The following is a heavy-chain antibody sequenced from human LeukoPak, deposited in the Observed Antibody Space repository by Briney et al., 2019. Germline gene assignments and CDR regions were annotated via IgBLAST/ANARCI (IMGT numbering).Heavy chain of an antibody. CDR3: AASRSEMYGAVGGYYY. D-gene: IGHD3-22*01. J-gene: IGHJ4*02. CDR2: FTGGDGSA. Sequence: GGSLRLSCAASGFTFRNSAMSWVRQAPGKGLEWVSTFTGGDGSAYYADSVKGRFTISRDNSKNTLYLQMNSLRAEDTALYYCAASRSEMYGAVGGYYYWGQGTLVTVSS. V-gene: IGHV3-23*01. CDR1: GFTFRNSA.